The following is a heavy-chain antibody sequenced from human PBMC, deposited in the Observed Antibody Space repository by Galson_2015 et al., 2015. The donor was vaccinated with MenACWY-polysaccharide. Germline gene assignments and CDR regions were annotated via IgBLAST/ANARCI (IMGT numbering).Heavy chain of an antibody. CDR3: VKDLNYGKDV. V-gene: IGHV3-30*02. CDR1: GFSFSTHG. J-gene: IGHJ6*02. CDR2: VRYDGSKK. Sequence: SLRLSCAASGFSFSTHGMHWVRQAPGKGLEWVAFVRYDGSKKYYVDSAKGRFTISRDNSKNTLHLQMNSLRAEDTAVYHCVKDLNYGKDVWGQGTTVTVSS.